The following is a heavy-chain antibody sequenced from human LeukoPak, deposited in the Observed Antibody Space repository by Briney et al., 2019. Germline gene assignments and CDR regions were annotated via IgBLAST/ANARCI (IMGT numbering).Heavy chain of an antibody. CDR2: INHSGST. D-gene: IGHD2-15*01. V-gene: IGHV4-34*01. CDR3: ARGRVVVVVAATKSRYCYGMDV. J-gene: IGHJ6*02. Sequence: SETLSLTCAVYGGSFSGYYWSWIRQPPGKGLEWIGEINHSGSTNYNPSLKSRVTISVDTSKNQFSLKLSSVTAADTAVYYCARGRVVVVVAATKSRYCYGMDVWGQGTTVTVSS. CDR1: GGSFSGYY.